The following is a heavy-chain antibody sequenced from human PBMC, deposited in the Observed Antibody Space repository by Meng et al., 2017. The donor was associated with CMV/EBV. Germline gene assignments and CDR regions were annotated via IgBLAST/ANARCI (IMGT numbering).Heavy chain of an antibody. D-gene: IGHD1-26*01. Sequence: VQLGQSGAELKKPGASGKAACKASGYTFTSYGISWVRQAPGQGLEWMGWISAYNGNTNYARKLQGRVTMTTDTSTSTAYMELRSLRSDDTAVYYCARVGVGATWYFDYWGQGTLVTVSS. CDR3: ARVGVGATWYFDY. V-gene: IGHV1-18*01. J-gene: IGHJ4*02. CDR2: ISAYNGNT. CDR1: GYTFTSYG.